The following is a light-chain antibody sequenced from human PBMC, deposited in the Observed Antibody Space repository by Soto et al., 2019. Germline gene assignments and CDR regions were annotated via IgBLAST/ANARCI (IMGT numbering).Light chain of an antibody. Sequence: ETLMTQSPATLSVSPGARATLYCRASQTISNNLAWYQQIPGQAPRLLIFGASPRATGVPARFSGGGSGTLFTLTISSLQSEDFGVYYCQQYNTWPLTFGGGTKVDIK. J-gene: IGKJ4*01. CDR1: QTISNN. V-gene: IGKV3-15*01. CDR2: GAS. CDR3: QQYNTWPLT.